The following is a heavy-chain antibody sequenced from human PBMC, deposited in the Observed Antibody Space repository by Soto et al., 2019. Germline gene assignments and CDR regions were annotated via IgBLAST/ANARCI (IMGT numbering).Heavy chain of an antibody. CDR2: INHSGTT. CDR1: GGSFSGYY. D-gene: IGHD4-17*01. Sequence: QVQLQQWGAGLLKPSETLSLTCAVYGGSFSGYYWHWIRQPPGKGLEWIGEINHSGTTNYNPSLKSRVTISVDTSKNQFSLKLTSVTAADTAVYYCARQNYGDYFDHWGQGTLVTVSS. J-gene: IGHJ4*02. CDR3: ARQNYGDYFDH. V-gene: IGHV4-34*01.